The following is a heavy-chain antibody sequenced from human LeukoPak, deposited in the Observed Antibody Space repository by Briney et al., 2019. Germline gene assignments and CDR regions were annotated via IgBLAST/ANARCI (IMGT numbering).Heavy chain of an antibody. J-gene: IGHJ6*03. CDR3: AGGLLFEYYYYYYMDV. D-gene: IGHD2-21*02. V-gene: IGHV4-59*01. Sequence: SETLSLTCTVSGGSISSYYWSWIRQSPGKGLEWIGYIYYSGSTNYNPSLKSRVTISVDTSKNQFSLKLSSVTAADTAVYYCAGGLLFEYYYYYYMDVWGKGTTVTVSS. CDR1: GGSISSYY. CDR2: IYYSGST.